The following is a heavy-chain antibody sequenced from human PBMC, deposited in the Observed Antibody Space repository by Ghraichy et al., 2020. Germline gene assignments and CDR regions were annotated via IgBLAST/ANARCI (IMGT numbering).Heavy chain of an antibody. J-gene: IGHJ5*02. CDR1: GGTFSSYA. V-gene: IGHV1-69*13. Sequence: SVKVSCKASGGTFSSYAISWVRQAPGQGLEWMGGIIPIFGTANYAQKFQGRVTITADESTSTAYMELSSLRSEDTAVYYCARVTWNDVGHWFDPWGQGTLVTVSS. CDR3: ARVTWNDVGHWFDP. D-gene: IGHD1-1*01. CDR2: IIPIFGTA.